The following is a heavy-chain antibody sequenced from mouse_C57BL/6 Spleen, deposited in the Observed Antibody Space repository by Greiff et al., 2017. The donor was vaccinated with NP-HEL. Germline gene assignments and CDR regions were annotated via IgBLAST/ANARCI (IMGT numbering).Heavy chain of an antibody. Sequence: EVKLVESGGGLVQPKGSLKLSCAASGFSFNTYAMNWVRQAPGKGLEWVARIRSKSNNYATYYADSVKDRFTISRDDSESMLYLQMNNLKTEDTAMYYCVRHRGGYDPAMDYWGQGTSVTVSS. J-gene: IGHJ4*01. CDR1: GFSFNTYA. CDR3: VRHRGGYDPAMDY. D-gene: IGHD2-2*01. CDR2: IRSKSNNYAT. V-gene: IGHV10-1*01.